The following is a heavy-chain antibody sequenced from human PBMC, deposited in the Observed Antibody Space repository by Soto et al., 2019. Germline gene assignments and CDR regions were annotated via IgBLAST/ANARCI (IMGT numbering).Heavy chain of an antibody. CDR2: IYYSGST. Sequence: SDTLSLTCTVSGGSISSYYWSWIRQPPGKGLEWIGYIYYSGSTNYNPSLKSRVTISVDTSKNQFSLKLSSVTAADTAVYYCAREDYGGYYYYGMDVWGQGTTVTVSS. CDR3: AREDYGGYYYYGMDV. J-gene: IGHJ6*02. D-gene: IGHD4-17*01. CDR1: GGSISSYY. V-gene: IGHV4-59*01.